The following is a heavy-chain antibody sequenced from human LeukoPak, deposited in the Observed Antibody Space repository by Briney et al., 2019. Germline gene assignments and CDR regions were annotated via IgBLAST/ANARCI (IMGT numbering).Heavy chain of an antibody. CDR2: INAGNGNT. CDR1: GYTFTSYA. CDR3: ARDGKLLWFGELLANLNYYGMDV. V-gene: IGHV1-3*01. Sequence: GASVKVSCTASGYTFTSYAMHWVRQAPGQRLEWMGWINAGNGNTKYSQKFQGRVTITRDTSASTAYMELSSLRSEDTAVYYCARDGKLLWFGELLANLNYYGMDVWGQGTTVTVSS. J-gene: IGHJ6*02. D-gene: IGHD3-10*01.